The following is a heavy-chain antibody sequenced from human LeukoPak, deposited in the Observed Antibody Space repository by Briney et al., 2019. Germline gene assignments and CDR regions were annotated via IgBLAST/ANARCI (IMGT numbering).Heavy chain of an antibody. J-gene: IGHJ4*02. V-gene: IGHV1-46*01. D-gene: IGHD3-9*01. CDR3: ARSPHILTGEKFEY. CDR2: INPSGGST. Sequence: ASVKVSCKASGYTLTSYYIHWVRQAPGQGLEWMGLINPSGGSTNYAQKFQGRVTMTRDTSISTAYMEVIRLRSDDTAVYYCARSPHILTGEKFEYWGQGTRVTVSS. CDR1: GYTLTSYY.